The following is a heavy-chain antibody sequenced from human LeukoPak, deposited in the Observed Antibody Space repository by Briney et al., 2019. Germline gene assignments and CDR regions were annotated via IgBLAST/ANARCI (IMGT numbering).Heavy chain of an antibody. J-gene: IGHJ6*03. V-gene: IGHV3-49*04. CDR3: TRDRGSGIYYYYYMDV. CDR2: IRSKAYGGTT. CDR1: GFTFGDYA. D-gene: IGHD3-10*01. Sequence: PGGSLRLSCTASGFTFGDYAMSWVRQAPGKGLEWVGFIRSKAYGGTTEYAASVKGRFTISRDDSKSIAYLQMNSLKTEDTAAYYCTRDRGSGIYYYYYMDVWGKGTTVTISS.